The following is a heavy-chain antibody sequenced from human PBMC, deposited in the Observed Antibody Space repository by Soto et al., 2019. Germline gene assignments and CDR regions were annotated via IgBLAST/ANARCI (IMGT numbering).Heavy chain of an antibody. V-gene: IGHV3-30*03. J-gene: IGHJ4*02. D-gene: IGHD1-26*01. CDR2: ISYDGSNK. Sequence: QAQLVESGGGVVQPGRSLRLSCAASGFTFSSYGMHWVRQAPGKGLEWVAVISYDGSNKYYADSVKGRFTISRDNSKNTLYLQMNSLRAEDTAVYYCAIVGWELDYWGQGTLVTVSS. CDR1: GFTFSSYG. CDR3: AIVGWELDY.